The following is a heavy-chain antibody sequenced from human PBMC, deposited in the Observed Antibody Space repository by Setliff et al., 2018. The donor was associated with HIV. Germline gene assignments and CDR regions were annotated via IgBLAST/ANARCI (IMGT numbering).Heavy chain of an antibody. CDR1: GGSFSGYY. V-gene: IGHV4-34*01. J-gene: IGHJ5*02. Sequence: PSETLSLTCAVYGGSFSGYYWSWIRQPPGKGLEWIGEINQSGGTNYNPSLQSRVTISVDTSKNQFSLKLSSVTAADTAVYYCVRHHDSDFSGDPDWFDPWGQGILVTVSS. CDR3: VRHHDSDFSGDPDWFDP. D-gene: IGHD2-15*01. CDR2: INQSGGT.